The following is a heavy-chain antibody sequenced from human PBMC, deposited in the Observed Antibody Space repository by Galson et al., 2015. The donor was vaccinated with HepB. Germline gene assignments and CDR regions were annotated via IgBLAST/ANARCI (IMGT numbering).Heavy chain of an antibody. D-gene: IGHD4-11*01. J-gene: IGHJ5*02. CDR1: GFTFSSYA. Sequence: SLRLSCAASGFTFSSYAMSWVRQAPGKGLEWVSAVSFVGRSTDYADSVKGRFTISRDNSKNTLYLQVNSLRAEDTAIYYCTKMGYSNFENNYFDPWGQGTPVTVSS. V-gene: IGHV3-23*01. CDR2: VSFVGRST. CDR3: TKMGYSNFENNYFDP.